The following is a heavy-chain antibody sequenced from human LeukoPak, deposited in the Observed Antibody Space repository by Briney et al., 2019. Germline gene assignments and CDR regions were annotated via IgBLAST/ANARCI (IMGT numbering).Heavy chain of an antibody. CDR3: AKVASRAAAGTMLTYYYGMDV. Sequence: PGGSLRLSCAASGFTFSSYSMNWVRQAPGKGLEWVSAISGSGGSTYYADSVKGRFTISRDNSKNTLYLQMNSLRAEDTAVYYCAKVASRAAAGTMLTYYYGMDVWGQGTTVTVSS. V-gene: IGHV3-23*01. CDR1: GFTFSSYS. CDR2: ISGSGGST. D-gene: IGHD6-13*01. J-gene: IGHJ6*02.